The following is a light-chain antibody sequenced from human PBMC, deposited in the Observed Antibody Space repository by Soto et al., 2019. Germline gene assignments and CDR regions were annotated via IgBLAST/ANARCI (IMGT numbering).Light chain of an antibody. CDR2: AAS. CDR1: QGIRND. V-gene: IGKV1-6*01. Sequence: AIQMTQSPSSLSASVGDRVTINCRASQGIRNDLGWYQHKTGNDPKVLISAASTLQSGVPPRFSGSESGTDFTLTISSLQPEESASYDCQQYYNSVLTFGGVTTVELK. J-gene: IGKJ4*01. CDR3: QQYYNSVLT.